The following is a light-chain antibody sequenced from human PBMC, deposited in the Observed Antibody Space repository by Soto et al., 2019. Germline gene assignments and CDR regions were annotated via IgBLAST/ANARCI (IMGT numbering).Light chain of an antibody. CDR2: GAS. CDR1: QSVSSNY. V-gene: IGKV3-20*01. CDR3: QQYDTSPRT. Sequence: EIVLTQSPGTLSLSPVERATLSCRASQSVSSNYLAWYQQKRGQAPRLLIYGASSRATGIPTRFSGSGSGTDFTLNISRLEPEDFAVYYCQQYDTSPRTFGQGTKVEI. J-gene: IGKJ1*01.